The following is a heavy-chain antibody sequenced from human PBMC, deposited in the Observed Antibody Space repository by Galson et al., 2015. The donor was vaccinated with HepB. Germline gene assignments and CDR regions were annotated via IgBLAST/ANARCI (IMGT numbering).Heavy chain of an antibody. CDR3: ARDFNSVGDY. D-gene: IGHD5/OR15-5a*01. CDR1: GFTFHNYD. J-gene: IGHJ4*02. V-gene: IGHV3-74*03. CDR2: IQSDGSSI. Sequence: LRLSCAASGFTFHNYDMHWIRQVPGKGLVWVSRIQSDGSSITYADSVKGRFTTSRDNAKNTLYLQMNSLRDEDTAMYYCARDFNSVGDYWGQGTLVTVSS.